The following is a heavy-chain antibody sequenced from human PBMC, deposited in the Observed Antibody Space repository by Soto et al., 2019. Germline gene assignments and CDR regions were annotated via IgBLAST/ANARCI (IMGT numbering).Heavy chain of an antibody. D-gene: IGHD5-12*01. J-gene: IGHJ5*02. V-gene: IGHV4-4*07. CDR2: IYTSGST. CDR3: ARDNHGYSGYDSSGRFDP. Sequence: LSLTCTVSGGSISSYYWSWIRQPAGKGLEWIGRIYTSGSTNYNPSLKSRATMSVDTSKNQFSLKLSSVTAADTAVYYCARDNHGYSGYDSSGRFDPWGQGTLVTVSS. CDR1: GGSISSYY.